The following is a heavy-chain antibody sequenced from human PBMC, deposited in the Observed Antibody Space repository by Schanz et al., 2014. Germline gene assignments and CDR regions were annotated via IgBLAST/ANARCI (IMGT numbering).Heavy chain of an antibody. CDR2: ISSSSGTI. D-gene: IGHD2-2*01. J-gene: IGHJ6*04. V-gene: IGHV3-48*01. CDR3: ARDLSSLIQGDV. Sequence: EVQLVESGGGLVQPGGSLRLSCAASGFTFRSYALGWVRQAPEKGLEWVSYISSSSGTIYYADSVKGRFTISRDNAKNLLYLQMNGLRAEDTAVYFCARDLSSLIQGDVWGKGTTVTVSS. CDR1: GFTFRSYA.